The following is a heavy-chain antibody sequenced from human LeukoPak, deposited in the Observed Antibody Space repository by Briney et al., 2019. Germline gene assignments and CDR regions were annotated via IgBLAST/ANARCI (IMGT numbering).Heavy chain of an antibody. V-gene: IGHV4-31*03. CDR2: IYYSGGS. CDR3: ARNRDGYNSFDY. CDR1: GGSINNGGYY. Sequence: PSETLSLTCTVSGGSINNGGYYWSWICQHPGKGLEWIGYIYYSGGSYYNPSLRSRVTISVDTSKNHFSLKLSFVTAADTAVYYCARNRDGYNSFDYWGQGTLVTVSS. D-gene: IGHD5-24*01. J-gene: IGHJ4*02.